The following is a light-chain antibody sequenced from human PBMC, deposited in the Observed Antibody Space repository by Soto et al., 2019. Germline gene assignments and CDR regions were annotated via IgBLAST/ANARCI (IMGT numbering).Light chain of an antibody. CDR1: QSVTNSF. CDR2: GAS. CDR3: QQYVSSPWA. V-gene: IGKV3-20*01. J-gene: IGKJ1*01. Sequence: EIVLAQSPGTLSLSPGERSTLSCMASQSVTNSFLAWYQQKPGQAPRLLIYGASRRATGITDRFTGSGSGTDFTLTISRLEPEDFAVYYCQQYVSSPWAVGQGTQVEIK.